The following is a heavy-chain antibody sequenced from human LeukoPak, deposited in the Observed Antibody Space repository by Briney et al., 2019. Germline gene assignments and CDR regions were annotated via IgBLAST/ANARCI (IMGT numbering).Heavy chain of an antibody. J-gene: IGHJ5*02. CDR3: ATRGGCSSTSCYNWFDP. CDR1: GGSISSRSYY. V-gene: IGHV4-39*07. Sequence: PSETLSLTCTVSGGSISSRSYYWGWIRQPPGKGLERIGSIHYSGSTYYNPSLKSRVTISVDTSNNQLSLKLSSVTAADTAVYYCATRGGCSSTSCYNWFDPWGQGTLVTVSS. CDR2: IHYSGST. D-gene: IGHD2-2*01.